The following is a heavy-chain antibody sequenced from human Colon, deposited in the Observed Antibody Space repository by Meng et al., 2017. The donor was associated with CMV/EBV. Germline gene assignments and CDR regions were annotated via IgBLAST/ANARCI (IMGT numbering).Heavy chain of an antibody. V-gene: IGHV3-21*01. D-gene: IGHD6-13*01. CDR3: ARVRSSWYVDY. CDR1: GFTFSSYS. J-gene: IGHJ4*02. CDR2: ISSSSYI. Sequence: GESLKISCAASGFTFSSYSMNWVRQAPGKGLEWVSSISSSSYIYYADSVKGRFTISRDNAKNSLYLQMNSLRAEDTAVYYCARVRSSWYVDYWGQGTLVTVSS.